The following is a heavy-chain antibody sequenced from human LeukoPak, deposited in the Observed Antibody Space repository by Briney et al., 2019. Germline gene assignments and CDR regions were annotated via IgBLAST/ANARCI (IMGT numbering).Heavy chain of an antibody. D-gene: IGHD3-10*01. J-gene: IGHJ4*02. CDR3: AREGTSSPLYYYGSGSDDY. Sequence: GSLRLSCAASGFTFSSYSMNWVRQAPGKGLEWVSYISSSSSTICYADSVKGRFTISRDNAKNSLYLQMNSLRAEDTAVYYCAREGTSSPLYYYGSGSDDYWGQGTLVTVSS. V-gene: IGHV3-48*01. CDR1: GFTFSSYS. CDR2: ISSSSSTI.